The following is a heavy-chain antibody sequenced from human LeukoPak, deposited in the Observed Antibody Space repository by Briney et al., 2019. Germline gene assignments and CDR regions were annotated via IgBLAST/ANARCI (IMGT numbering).Heavy chain of an antibody. V-gene: IGHV4-31*03. D-gene: IGHD3-10*01. CDR3: ARDTMVRGVPHYGMDV. CDR1: GGSISSGGYY. CDR2: IYYRGST. Sequence: SETLSLTCTVSGGSISSGGYYWSWIRQHPGKGLEWIGYIYYRGSTYYNPSLKSRVTISVDTSKNQFSLKLSSVTAADTAVYYCARDTMVRGVPHYGMDVWGQGTTVTVSS. J-gene: IGHJ6*02.